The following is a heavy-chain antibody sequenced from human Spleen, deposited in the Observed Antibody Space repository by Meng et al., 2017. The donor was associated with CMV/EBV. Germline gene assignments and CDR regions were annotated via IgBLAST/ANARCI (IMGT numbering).Heavy chain of an antibody. V-gene: IGHV4-34*01. J-gene: IGHJ6*02. D-gene: IGHD4-23*01. CDR2: INHSGST. CDR3: ARGFGGLHFFYGMDV. Sequence: TLSLTCGVYGGSFSGYYWSWVRQPPGKGLEWIGGINHSGSTDYSPSLKSRVTISVDTSKKQFSLKLSSVTAADTAMYYCARGFGGLHFFYGMDVWGQGTTVTVSS. CDR1: GGSFSGYY.